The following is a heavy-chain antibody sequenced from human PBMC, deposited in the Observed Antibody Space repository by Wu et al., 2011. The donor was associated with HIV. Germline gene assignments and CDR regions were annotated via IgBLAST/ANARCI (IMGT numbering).Heavy chain of an antibody. J-gene: IGHJ6*02. CDR2: HPYLGTA. Sequence: WVRQALDKGLSGWEDHPYLGTANYAQKFQGRVTITSDESTNTAYLELSSLRSEDTAVYYCARGPWAQRTSWSNYYQAMDVWGQGTTVIVSS. V-gene: IGHV1-69*01. D-gene: IGHD2-2*01. CDR3: ARGPWAQRTSWSNYYQAMDV.